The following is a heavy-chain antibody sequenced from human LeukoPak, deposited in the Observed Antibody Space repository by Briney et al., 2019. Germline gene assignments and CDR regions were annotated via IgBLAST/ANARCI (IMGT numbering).Heavy chain of an antibody. CDR3: ARDDPLDKISSGRGP. CDR2: INPNSGGT. V-gene: IGHV1-2*02. D-gene: IGHD6-19*01. Sequence: ASVKVSCKASGYTFTGYYMHWVRQAPGQGLEWMGWINPNSGGTTYAQNFQGRVTMTRDTSISTAYMELSRLRSEDTAVYYCARDDPLDKISSGRGPWGQGTLVTVSS. J-gene: IGHJ5*02. CDR1: GYTFTGYY.